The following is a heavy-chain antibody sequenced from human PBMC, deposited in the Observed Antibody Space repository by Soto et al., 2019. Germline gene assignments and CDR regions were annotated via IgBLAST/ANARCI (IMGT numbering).Heavy chain of an antibody. CDR1: GFTFSSYA. V-gene: IGHV3-30*14. D-gene: IGHD3-3*01. Sequence: PGGSLRLSCAASGFTFSSYAMHWVRQAPGKGLEWVALISYDGSDKDYAESVKGRFTISRDNSKNMLYLQMNSLRVEDTAVYYCAREVRVRGFAFDIWGQGTMVT. CDR2: ISYDGSDK. J-gene: IGHJ3*02. CDR3: AREVRVRGFAFDI.